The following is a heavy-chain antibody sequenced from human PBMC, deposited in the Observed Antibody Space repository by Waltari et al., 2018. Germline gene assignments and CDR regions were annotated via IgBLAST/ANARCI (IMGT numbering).Heavy chain of an antibody. CDR2: INEDGTKN. J-gene: IGHJ3*02. CDR3: AGRIFDI. V-gene: IGHV3-7*01. Sequence: EEQLVESGGGLVQPGGSMRLSCVGSGFTFSNLWIAWVRQAPGKGLEWVANINEDGTKNYYLDSVKGRFTISRDNAKNSVYLQMNSLRAEDTAVYYCAGRIFDIWDQGTMVTVSS. CDR1: GFTFSNLW.